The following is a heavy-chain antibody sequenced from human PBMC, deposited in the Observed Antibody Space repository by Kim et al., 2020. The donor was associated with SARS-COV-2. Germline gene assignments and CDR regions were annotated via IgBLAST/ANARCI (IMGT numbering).Heavy chain of an antibody. V-gene: IGHV3-11*01. CDR2: SDGRYI. Sequence: SDGRYINYADSVNGRFTISRDNAKKSLSLQMNSLTPADTAVYYCVREPASWGQGTLVTVSS. CDR3: VREPAS. J-gene: IGHJ5*02.